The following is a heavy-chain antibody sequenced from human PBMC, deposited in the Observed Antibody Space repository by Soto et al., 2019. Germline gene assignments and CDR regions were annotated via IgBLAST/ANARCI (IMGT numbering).Heavy chain of an antibody. CDR1: GFTFSSYA. CDR3: ARARRREWLLSITTRGYYYYYGMDV. Sequence: GGSLRLSCAASGFTFSSYAMHWVRQAPGKGLEWVAVISYDGSNKYYADSVKGRFTISRDNSKNTLYLQMNSLRAEDTAVYYCARARRREWLLSITTRGYYYYYGMDVWGQGTTVTVSS. V-gene: IGHV3-30-3*01. CDR2: ISYDGSNK. J-gene: IGHJ6*02. D-gene: IGHD3-3*01.